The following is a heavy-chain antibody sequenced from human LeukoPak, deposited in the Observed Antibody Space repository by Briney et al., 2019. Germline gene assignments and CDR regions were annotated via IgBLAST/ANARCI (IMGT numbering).Heavy chain of an antibody. V-gene: IGHV3-23*01. CDR3: AKGPRQQLVTRFDY. Sequence: GGSLRLSCAASGFTFSSYAMSWVRQAPGKGLEGVSAISGSGGSTYYADSVKGRFTISRDNSKNTLFLQMNSLRAEDTAVYYCAKGPRQQLVTRFDYWGQGTLVTVSS. J-gene: IGHJ4*02. D-gene: IGHD6-13*01. CDR2: ISGSGGST. CDR1: GFTFSSYA.